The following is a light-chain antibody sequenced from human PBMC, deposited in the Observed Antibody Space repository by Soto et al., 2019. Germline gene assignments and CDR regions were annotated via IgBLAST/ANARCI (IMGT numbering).Light chain of an antibody. CDR1: QSISSY. J-gene: IGKJ2*01. Sequence: EIVLTQSPRILPLSPGERATLSCRASQSISSYLAWYKQKPGQAPRLLIYGASSRATDTPDRFSGSGSGTDFTLTISRLEPEDFAVYYCQQYATSPYTFGQGTKLEIE. CDR3: QQYATSPYT. V-gene: IGKV3-20*01. CDR2: GAS.